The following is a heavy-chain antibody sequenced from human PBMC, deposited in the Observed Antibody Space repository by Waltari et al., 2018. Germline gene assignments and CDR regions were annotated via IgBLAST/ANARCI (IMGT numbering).Heavy chain of an antibody. D-gene: IGHD3-22*01. CDR3: ARGVHYYDSSGNDY. CDR1: GFTFNRHA. CDR2: ISYDGSNK. V-gene: IGHV3-30-3*01. Sequence: QVQLVESGGGVVQPGRSLRLSCAASGFTFNRHALHWVRQAPGKGLEWVAIISYDGSNKYYAVSVKGRFTISRDNSKNTLYVQMDSLRADDTAVYYCARGVHYYDSSGNDYWGQGTLVTVSS. J-gene: IGHJ4*02.